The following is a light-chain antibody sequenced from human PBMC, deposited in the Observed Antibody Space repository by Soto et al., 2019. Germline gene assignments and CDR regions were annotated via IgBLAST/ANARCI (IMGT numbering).Light chain of an antibody. J-gene: IGKJ1*01. CDR2: KAS. CDR3: QHYNSYSEA. CDR1: QTISSW. Sequence: DIQMTQSPSTLSGSVGDRVTITCRASQTISSWLAWYQQKPGEAPKLLIYKASTLKSGVPSRFSGSGSGTEFTLTISRLPPDDFATYDCQHYNSYSEAFGKGTKVELK. V-gene: IGKV1-5*03.